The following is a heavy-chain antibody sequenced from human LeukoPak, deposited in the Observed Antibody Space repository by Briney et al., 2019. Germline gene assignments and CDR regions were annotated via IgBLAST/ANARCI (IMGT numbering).Heavy chain of an antibody. CDR1: GYTFTDYY. Sequence: ASVKVSCKASGYTFTDYYMYWVRQAPGQGLEWMGWINPNSGGTNYAQKFQGRVTMTRDTSIRTAYMELSRLRSDDTAVYYCARDPVTIFGVVIFNWLDPWGQGILVTVSS. CDR2: INPNSGGT. J-gene: IGHJ5*02. D-gene: IGHD3-3*01. V-gene: IGHV1-2*02. CDR3: ARDPVTIFGVVIFNWLDP.